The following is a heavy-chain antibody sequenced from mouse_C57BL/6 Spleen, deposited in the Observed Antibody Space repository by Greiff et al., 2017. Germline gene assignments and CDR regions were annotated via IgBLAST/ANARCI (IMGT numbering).Heavy chain of an antibody. Sequence: VQLQQSGAELVRPGTSVKVSCKASGYAFTNYLIEWVKQRPGQGLEWIGVINPGSGGTNSNEKFKGKATLTADKSSSTAYMQLSSLTSEDSAVYFCASRGDYDYDAWFAYWGQGTLVTVSA. CDR1: GYAFTNYL. CDR3: ASRGDYDYDAWFAY. V-gene: IGHV1-54*01. J-gene: IGHJ3*01. D-gene: IGHD2-4*01. CDR2: INPGSGGT.